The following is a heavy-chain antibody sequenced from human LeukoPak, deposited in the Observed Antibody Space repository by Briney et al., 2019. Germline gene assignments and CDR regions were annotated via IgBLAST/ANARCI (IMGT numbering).Heavy chain of an antibody. D-gene: IGHD1-7*01. V-gene: IGHV4-59*01. J-gene: IGHJ4*02. Sequence: SETLSLTCTVSGGSISSYYWSWIRQPPGKGLEWIGYIYYSGSTNYNPSLKSRVTISVDTSKNQFSLKLSSVTAADTAVYYCARASPELLSGFDYWGQGTLVTVSS. CDR1: GGSISSYY. CDR3: ARASPELLSGFDY. CDR2: IYYSGST.